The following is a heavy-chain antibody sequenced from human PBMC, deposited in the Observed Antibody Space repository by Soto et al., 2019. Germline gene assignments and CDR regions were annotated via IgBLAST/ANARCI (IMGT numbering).Heavy chain of an antibody. CDR1: GGTFSSYA. CDR2: IIPIFGTA. V-gene: IGHV1-69*01. J-gene: IGHJ6*02. D-gene: IGHD6-6*01. CDR3: ARCNRRAPPRYYYYYYGMDV. Sequence: QVQLVQSGAEVKKPGSSVKVSCKASGGTFSSYAISWVRQAPGQGLEWMGGIIPIFGTANYAQKFQGRVTITADESTSTAYMELSSLRSEDTAVYYCARCNRRAPPRYYYYYYGMDVWGQGTTVTVSS.